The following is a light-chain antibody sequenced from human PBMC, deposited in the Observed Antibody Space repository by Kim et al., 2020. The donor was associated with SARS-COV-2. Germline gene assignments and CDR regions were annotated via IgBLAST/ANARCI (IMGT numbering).Light chain of an antibody. V-gene: IGLV3-19*01. CDR1: SLRSYY. J-gene: IGLJ2*01. CDR2: GKN. Sequence: VALGQTVRITCQGDSLRSYYTTWYQQKPGQAPIVVVYGKNNRPSGIPDRFSGSSSGNTASLTITGTQAGDEADYYRNSRDNNDNVLFGGGTQLTVL. CDR3: NSRDNNDNVL.